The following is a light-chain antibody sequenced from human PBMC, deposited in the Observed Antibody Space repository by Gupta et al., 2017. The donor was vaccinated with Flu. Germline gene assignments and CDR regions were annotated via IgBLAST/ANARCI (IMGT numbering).Light chain of an antibody. CDR1: SSNIGSNT. V-gene: IGLV1-44*01. Sequence: QSVVTQPPSASGTPGQRVTISCSGSSSNIGSNTVNWYQQLPGTAPKVLIYSNNQRPSGVPDRVSGSKSGTSASLAISGLRSEDEADYYCAAWDDSLNGFYVFGTGTKVTVL. CDR2: SNN. J-gene: IGLJ1*01. CDR3: AAWDDSLNGFYV.